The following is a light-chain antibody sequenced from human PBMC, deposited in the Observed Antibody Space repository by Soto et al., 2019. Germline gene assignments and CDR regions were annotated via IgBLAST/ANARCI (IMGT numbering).Light chain of an antibody. V-gene: IGKV3-20*01. CDR3: QQYDTSPPLT. J-gene: IGKJ4*01. CDR2: GAS. Sequence: EIVLTQSPGTLSLSPGDRATLSCRASQSVRSNYLAWYQQKPGQAPSLLLYGASSRATGIPDRVSGSGSGTDFTLTISRLEPEDFAVYYCQQYDTSPPLTFGRGNQVVIK. CDR1: QSVRSNY.